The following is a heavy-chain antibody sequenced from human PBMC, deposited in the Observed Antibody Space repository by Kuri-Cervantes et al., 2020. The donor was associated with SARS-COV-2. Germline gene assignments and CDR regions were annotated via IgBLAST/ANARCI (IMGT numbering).Heavy chain of an antibody. Sequence: SETLSLTCTVSGGSVSSGSYYWSWIRQPPGKGLEWIGYIYQSGGTYYNPSLKSRVIISVDRSKNQFSLKLESVTAADTAVYYCGRGGDYGYSSGYSQYVQHWGQGTQVTVSS. V-gene: IGHV4-30-2*01. J-gene: IGHJ1*01. CDR3: GRGGDYGYSSGYSQYVQH. D-gene: IGHD3-3*01. CDR1: GGSVSSGSYY. CDR2: IYQSGGT.